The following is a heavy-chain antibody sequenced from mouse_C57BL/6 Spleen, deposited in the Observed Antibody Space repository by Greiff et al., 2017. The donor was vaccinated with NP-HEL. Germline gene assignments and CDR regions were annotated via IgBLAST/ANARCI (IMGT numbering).Heavy chain of an antibody. J-gene: IGHJ2*01. D-gene: IGHD1-1*01. CDR2: IHANIGST. CDR3: ATVYYYGSSYY. CDR1: GENGRRGG. V-gene: IGHV1-64*01. Sequence: QVQLQQPGAELVKPGDEVKWYGKEEGENGRRGGRPGVRPRPFPFLSFLFIIHANIGSTNYNEKFKSKATLTADKSSSTAYMQLSSLTSEDAAVYYFATVYYYGSSYYWGQGTTLTVSS.